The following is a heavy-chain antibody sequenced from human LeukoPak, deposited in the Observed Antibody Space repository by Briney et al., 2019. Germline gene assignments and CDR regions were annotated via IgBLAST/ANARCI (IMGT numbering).Heavy chain of an antibody. J-gene: IGHJ6*02. D-gene: IGHD2-15*01. CDR1: GYTFNSYG. CDR3: ARKVLMVGGRYGMDV. V-gene: IGHV1-18*01. CDR2: ISPYRGDT. Sequence: ASVKVSCKASGYTFNSYGISWVRQAPGQGLEWMGWISPYRGDTEYAQKIQGTVTMTTDTSTSTAYMEKRSLRSDDTAVYYCARKVLMVGGRYGMDVWGQGTTVTVSS.